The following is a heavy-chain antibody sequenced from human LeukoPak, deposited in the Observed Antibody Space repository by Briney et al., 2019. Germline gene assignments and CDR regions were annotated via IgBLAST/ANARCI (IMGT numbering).Heavy chain of an antibody. D-gene: IGHD1-26*01. CDR2: ISYDGSNK. J-gene: IGHJ4*02. Sequence: PGRSLRLSCAASGFTFSSYAMHWVRQAPGKGLEWVAVISYDGSNKYYADSVKGRFTISRDNSKNTLYLQMNSLRAEDTAVYYCASISGSYWDYWGQGTLVTVSS. CDR1: GFTFSSYA. CDR3: ASISGSYWDY. V-gene: IGHV3-30-3*01.